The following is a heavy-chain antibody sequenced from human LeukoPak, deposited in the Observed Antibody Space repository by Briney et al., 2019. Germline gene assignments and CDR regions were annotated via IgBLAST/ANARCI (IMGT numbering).Heavy chain of an antibody. CDR2: IYYSGST. D-gene: IGHD3-10*01. V-gene: IGHV4-59*01. J-gene: IGHJ4*02. Sequence: IPSETLSLTCTVSGGSISSYYWSWIRQPPGKGLEWIGYIYYSGSTNYNPSLKSRVTISVDTSKNQFSLKLSSVTAADTAVYYCARGDRDIKMVRGVIRTGELLDFWGPGALVTVSS. CDR3: ARGDRDIKMVRGVIRTGELLDF. CDR1: GGSISSYY.